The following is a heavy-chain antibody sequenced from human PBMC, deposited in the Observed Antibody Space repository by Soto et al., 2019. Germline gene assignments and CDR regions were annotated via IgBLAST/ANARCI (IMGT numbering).Heavy chain of an antibody. CDR3: ARDHGYCSGGSCYSWYFDL. CDR2: IYSGGST. V-gene: IGHV3-66*01. Sequence: GESLKISCAASGFTVSSNYMSWVRQAPGKGLEWVSVIYSGGSTYYADSVKGRFTISRDNSKNTRYLQMNSLRAEDTAVYYCARDHGYCSGGSCYSWYFDLWGRGTLVTVSS. D-gene: IGHD2-15*01. J-gene: IGHJ2*01. CDR1: GFTVSSNY.